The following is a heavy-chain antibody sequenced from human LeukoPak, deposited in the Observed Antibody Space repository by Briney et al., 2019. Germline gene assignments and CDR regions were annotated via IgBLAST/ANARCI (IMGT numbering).Heavy chain of an antibody. D-gene: IGHD3-9*01. CDR2: IYYSGST. CDR1: GGSISSSSYY. Sequence: PSETLSLTCTVSGGSISSSSYYWGWIRQPPGKGLEWIGSIYYSGSTYYNPSLKSRVTISVDTSKNQFSLKLSSVTAADTAVYYCARGLTGYYPFDYWGQGTLVTVSS. V-gene: IGHV4-39*01. CDR3: ARGLTGYYPFDY. J-gene: IGHJ4*02.